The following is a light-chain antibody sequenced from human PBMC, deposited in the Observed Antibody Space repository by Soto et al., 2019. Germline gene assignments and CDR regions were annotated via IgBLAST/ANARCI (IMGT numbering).Light chain of an antibody. CDR1: QSVSSSY. CDR2: AAS. V-gene: IGKV3-20*01. Sequence: EIVLTQSPGTLSLSPGERATISCRASQSVSSSYLAWYQHKPGQAPRLLIYAASSRATGIPDRFSGSGSGTAFTISIRQPEHYELAVYECQQDGLSLTLGGGTRVEIK. CDR3: QQDGLSLT. J-gene: IGKJ4*01.